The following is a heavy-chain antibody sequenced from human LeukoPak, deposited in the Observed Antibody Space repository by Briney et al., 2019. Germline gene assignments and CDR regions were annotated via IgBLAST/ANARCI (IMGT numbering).Heavy chain of an antibody. CDR1: GGAIKNYY. CDR2: IYYSGST. Sequence: SETLSLTCSVSGGAIKNYYWSWIRQPPGKGLEWIGYIYYSGSTNYNPSLKSRVTISVDTSKNQFSLKLRSVTAADTAVYYCARARHITIFGVVKSGWFDPWGQGTLVTVSS. V-gene: IGHV4-59*08. CDR3: ARARHITIFGVVKSGWFDP. D-gene: IGHD3-3*01. J-gene: IGHJ5*02.